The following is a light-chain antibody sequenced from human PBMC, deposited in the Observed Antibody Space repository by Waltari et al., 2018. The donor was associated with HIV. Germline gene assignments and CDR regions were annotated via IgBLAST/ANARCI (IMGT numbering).Light chain of an antibody. CDR3: HQYNDWPYT. J-gene: IGKJ2*01. V-gene: IGKV3-15*01. CDR1: QSVRTN. Sequence: MMQSPDTLPVSPGEGVTLTCRASQSVRTNVAWYQQRPGQAPRLLIYGASNRAAGFPASFTGGGSGTEFTFTISSLQSEDFAVYFCHQYNDWPYTFGQGTKLDIK. CDR2: GAS.